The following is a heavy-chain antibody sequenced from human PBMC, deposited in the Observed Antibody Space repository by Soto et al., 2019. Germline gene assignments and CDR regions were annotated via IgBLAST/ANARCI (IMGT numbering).Heavy chain of an antibody. J-gene: IGHJ6*02. CDR2: TYYRSKWYT. CDR1: GDSVASNSAA. V-gene: IGHV6-1*01. CDR3: TTGATSGRYVNYDYGIDV. D-gene: IGHD3-22*01. Sequence: PSQTLSLTCAISGDSVASNSAAWNWIRQSPSRGLEWLGRTYYRSKWYTDYAESVKSRITINPDTSKNQVSLQRKSVTHEDTAVYYCTTGATSGRYVNYDYGIDVWGQGTTVTVSS.